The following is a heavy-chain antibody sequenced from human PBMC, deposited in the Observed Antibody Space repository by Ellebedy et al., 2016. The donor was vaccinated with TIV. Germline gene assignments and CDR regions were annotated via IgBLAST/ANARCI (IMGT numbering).Heavy chain of an antibody. CDR2: INHSGST. Sequence: MPSETLSLTCAVYGRSFSGYYWSWIRQPPGKGLEWIGEINHSGSTNYNPSLKSRVTVSVDTSKNQFSLKLSSVTAADTAVYYCARCPGDTAMVTCYFDYWGQGTLVTVSS. J-gene: IGHJ4*02. CDR3: ARCPGDTAMVTCYFDY. CDR1: GRSFSGYY. D-gene: IGHD5-18*01. V-gene: IGHV4-34*01.